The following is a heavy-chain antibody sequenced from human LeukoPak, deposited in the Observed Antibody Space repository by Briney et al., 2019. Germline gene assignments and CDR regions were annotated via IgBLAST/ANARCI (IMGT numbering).Heavy chain of an antibody. V-gene: IGHV1-8*01. J-gene: IGHJ6*03. D-gene: IGHD2-2*01. Sequence: GASVKVSCKASGYTFTSYDINWVRQATGQGLEWMGWMNPNSGNTGYAQKFQGRVTITRNTSISTAYMELSSLRSEDTAVYYCARSGYGYCSSTSCYSGLGYYYYYMDVWGKGTTVTISS. CDR2: MNPNSGNT. CDR3: ARSGYGYCSSTSCYSGLGYYYYYMDV. CDR1: GYTFTSYD.